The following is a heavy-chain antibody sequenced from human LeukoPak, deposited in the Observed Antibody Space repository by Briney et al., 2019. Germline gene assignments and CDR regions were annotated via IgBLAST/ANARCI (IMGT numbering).Heavy chain of an antibody. CDR2: ISSSGSTI. CDR1: GGSFSDYY. CDR3: ARESTIFGVVNAFDI. Sequence: LSLTCAVYGGSFSDYYMSWIRQAPGKGLEWVSYISSSGSTIYYADSVKGRFTISRDNAKNSLYLQMNSLRAEDTAVYYCARESTIFGVVNAFDIWGHGTMVTVSS. V-gene: IGHV3-11*04. D-gene: IGHD3-3*01. J-gene: IGHJ3*02.